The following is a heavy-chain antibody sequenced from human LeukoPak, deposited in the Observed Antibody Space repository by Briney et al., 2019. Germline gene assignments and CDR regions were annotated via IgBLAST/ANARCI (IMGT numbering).Heavy chain of an antibody. CDR2: IYYSGST. CDR3: ARSYDPLRGDAFDI. V-gene: IGHV4-59*01. CDR1: GGSISSYY. J-gene: IGHJ3*02. Sequence: SETLSLTCTVSGGSISSYYWSWIRQPPGKGLEWTGYIYYSGSTNYNPSLKSRVTISVDTSKNQFSLKLSSVTAADTAVYYCARSYDPLRGDAFDIWGQGTMVTVSS. D-gene: IGHD3-3*01.